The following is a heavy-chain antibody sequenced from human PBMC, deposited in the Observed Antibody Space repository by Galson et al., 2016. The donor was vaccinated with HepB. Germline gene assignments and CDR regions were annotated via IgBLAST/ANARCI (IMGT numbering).Heavy chain of an antibody. D-gene: IGHD6-13*01. CDR3: ARDYEAAGMGY. Sequence: SLRLSCAASGFTFSSYGMHWVRRAPGKGLEWVAVIWYDGSKKYYADSVKGRFTVSRDNSKDTLYLQMNSLRVEDTAMYYCARDYEAAGMGYWGQGTLVTVSS. J-gene: IGHJ4*02. CDR2: IWYDGSKK. CDR1: GFTFSSYG. V-gene: IGHV3-33*01.